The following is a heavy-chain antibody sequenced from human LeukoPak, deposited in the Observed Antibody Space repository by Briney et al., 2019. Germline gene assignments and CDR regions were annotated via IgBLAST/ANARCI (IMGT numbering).Heavy chain of an antibody. CDR1: GGSISSHY. Sequence: SETLSLTCTVSGGSISSHYWSWIRQPPGTGLEWIGYIYYSGSTNYNPSLKSRVTISVDTSKNQFSLKLSSVTAADTAVYYCARMWELSGYYFNDAFDIWGQGTMVTFSS. CDR2: IYYSGST. D-gene: IGHD3-22*01. J-gene: IGHJ3*02. V-gene: IGHV4-59*11. CDR3: ARMWELSGYYFNDAFDI.